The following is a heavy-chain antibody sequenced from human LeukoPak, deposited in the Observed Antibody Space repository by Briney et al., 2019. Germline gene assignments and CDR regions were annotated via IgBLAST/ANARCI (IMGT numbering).Heavy chain of an antibody. CDR2: IYSGGAT. Sequence: PGGSLRLSCAASGFTVISNLMTWVRQSPGRGLEWLSSIYSGGATYYADSVKGRFTISRDHSNNLVSLQMTNLRVEDTTIYYCARGAYRISWPGIDYWGQGTLVTVSS. J-gene: IGHJ4*02. CDR3: ARGAYRISWPGIDY. D-gene: IGHD3-16*02. V-gene: IGHV3-53*01. CDR1: GFTVISNL.